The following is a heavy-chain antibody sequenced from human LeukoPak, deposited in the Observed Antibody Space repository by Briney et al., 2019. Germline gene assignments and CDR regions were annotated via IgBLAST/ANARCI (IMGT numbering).Heavy chain of an antibody. D-gene: IGHD5-12*01. Sequence: SVKVSCKASGGTFSSYAISWVRQAPGQGLEWMGRIIPIFGIANYAQKFQGRVTITADKSTSTAYMELSSLRSEDTAVYYCASGSLKDYYYGMDVWGQGATDTVSS. CDR2: IIPIFGIA. CDR1: GGTFSSYA. V-gene: IGHV1-69*04. CDR3: ASGSLKDYYYGMDV. J-gene: IGHJ6*02.